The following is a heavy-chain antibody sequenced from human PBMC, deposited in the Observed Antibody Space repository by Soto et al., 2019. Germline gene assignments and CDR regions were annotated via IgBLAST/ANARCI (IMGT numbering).Heavy chain of an antibody. V-gene: IGHV4-59*01. D-gene: IGHD1-26*01. CDR3: ARLGGSYAVPHFDY. CDR1: GGSISNYY. Sequence: PSETLSLTCIVSGGSISNYYWSWIRQPPGKGLEWIGYIYYSGSTNYNPSLQSRVTISVDTSKNQFSLKLSSVTAADTAVYYCARLGGSYAVPHFDYWGQGTLVTVSS. J-gene: IGHJ4*02. CDR2: IYYSGST.